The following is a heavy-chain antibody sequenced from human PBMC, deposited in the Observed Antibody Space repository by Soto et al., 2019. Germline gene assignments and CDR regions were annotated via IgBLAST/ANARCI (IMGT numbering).Heavy chain of an antibody. CDR2: IYYSGST. CDR3: ARMTYYDFWSGTKNNWFDP. V-gene: IGHV4-31*03. D-gene: IGHD3-3*01. Sequence: PSETLSLTCTVSGGSISSGGYYRSWIRQHPGKGLEWIGYIYYSGSTYYNPSLKSRVTISVDTSKNQFSLKLSSVTAADTAVYYCARMTYYDFWSGTKNNWFDPWGQGTLVTVSS. J-gene: IGHJ5*02. CDR1: GGSISSGGYY.